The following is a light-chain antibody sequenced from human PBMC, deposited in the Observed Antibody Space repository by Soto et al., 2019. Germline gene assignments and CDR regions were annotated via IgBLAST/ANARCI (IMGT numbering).Light chain of an antibody. V-gene: IGKV3-20*01. CDR1: QSVSSNY. Sequence: DIVLTQSPGTLSLSPGERATLSCRSSQSVSSNYLAWYQQKPDQAPRLVIYDVSGRATGIPDRFSGSGSGTEFTLTISILEPDDSAVYYCQQYGISPTFGQGTKVEIK. CDR2: DVS. J-gene: IGKJ1*01. CDR3: QQYGISPT.